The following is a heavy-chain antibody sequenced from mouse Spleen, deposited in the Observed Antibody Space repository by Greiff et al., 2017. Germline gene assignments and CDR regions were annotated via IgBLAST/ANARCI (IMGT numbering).Heavy chain of an antibody. Sequence: QVQLQQPGAELVRPGTSVKLSCKASGYTFTSYWMHWVKQRPGQGLEWIGVIDPSDSYTNYNQKFKGKATLTVDTSSSTAYMQLSSLTSEDSAVYYCARARARDFDYWGQGTTLTVSS. CDR1: GYTFTSYW. CDR3: ARARARDFDY. V-gene: IGHV1-59*01. D-gene: IGHD3-3*01. J-gene: IGHJ2*01. CDR2: IDPSDSYT.